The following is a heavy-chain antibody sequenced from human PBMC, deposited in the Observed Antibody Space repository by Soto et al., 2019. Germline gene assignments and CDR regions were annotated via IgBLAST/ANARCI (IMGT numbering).Heavy chain of an antibody. CDR1: GGIFSNFA. V-gene: IGHV1-69*01. CDR2: IIPTLGTP. Sequence: QVQLVQSGAEVKKPGSSVKVSCKASGGIFSNFAFNWMRQAPGQGLEWMGGIIPTLGTPHYAQKFLGRVAIPAHESTRTVYMEMSSLTVEDTAVYYCARVGLGAYDYWGQGTLVIVSS. CDR3: ARVGLGAYDY. D-gene: IGHD6-19*01. J-gene: IGHJ4*02.